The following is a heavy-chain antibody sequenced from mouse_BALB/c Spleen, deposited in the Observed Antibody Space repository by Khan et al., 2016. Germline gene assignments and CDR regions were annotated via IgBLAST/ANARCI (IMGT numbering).Heavy chain of an antibody. D-gene: IGHD1-1*01. CDR3: AREGITTVVAKGLDY. Sequence: VRLQQSGPELVKPGASVKVSCKASGYAFTSYNMYWVKQSHGKSLEWIGYIDPYNGDTSYNQKFKGKATLTVDKSSSTAYMHLNSLKSVDSAVYYCAREGITTVVAKGLDYWGQGTTVTVSS. CDR2: IDPYNGDT. V-gene: IGHV1S135*01. CDR1: GYAFTSYN. J-gene: IGHJ2*01.